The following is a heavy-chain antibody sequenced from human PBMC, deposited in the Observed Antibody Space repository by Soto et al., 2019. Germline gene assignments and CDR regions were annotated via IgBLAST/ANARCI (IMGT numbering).Heavy chain of an antibody. CDR2: IYYSGTT. V-gene: IGHV4-39*01. J-gene: IGHJ4*02. Sequence: KTSETLSLTCTVSDDSISSSNYYWGWIRQPPGKGLEWIGTIYYSGTTYYNPSLKSRVTISVDTSKNQFSLKLNSVTAADTAVYFCARQTWSVAAPFDYWGQGTLVTVS. D-gene: IGHD6-19*01. CDR3: ARQTWSVAAPFDY. CDR1: DDSISSSNYY.